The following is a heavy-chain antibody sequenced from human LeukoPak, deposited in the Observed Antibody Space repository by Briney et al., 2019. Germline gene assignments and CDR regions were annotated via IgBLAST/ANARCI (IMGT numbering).Heavy chain of an antibody. V-gene: IGHV1-8*01. CDR1: GYSFTSYD. CDR2: INPNSGNT. Sequence: ASVKVSCKASGYSFTSYDLNWVRQATGQGLEWMGWINPNSGNTGYAQKFQGRVTITRNTPLSTAYMELSSLRSEDTAVYYCARDLEYLYPGGAFDIWGQGTMVTVSS. CDR3: ARDLEYLYPGGAFDI. J-gene: IGHJ3*02. D-gene: IGHD3-16*01.